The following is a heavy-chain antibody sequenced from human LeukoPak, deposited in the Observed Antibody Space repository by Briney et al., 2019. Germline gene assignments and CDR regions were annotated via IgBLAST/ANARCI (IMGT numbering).Heavy chain of an antibody. J-gene: IGHJ6*03. D-gene: IGHD3-10*01. V-gene: IGHV4-61*02. CDR3: ARAFDYYYMDV. Sequence: SETLSFTCTVSGVSISSGSYYWGWLRQPAGKGLEWIGRIYTSGSTNYNPSLKSRFTISVDTSKNQFSLKLSSVTAADTAVYYCARAFDYYYMDVWGKGTTVTVSS. CDR2: IYTSGST. CDR1: GVSISSGSYY.